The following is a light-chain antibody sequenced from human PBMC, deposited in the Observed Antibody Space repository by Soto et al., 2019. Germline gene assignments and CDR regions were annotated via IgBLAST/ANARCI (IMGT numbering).Light chain of an antibody. CDR1: SSDVGSYNL. Sequence: QSVLTQPASVSGYPGQSITISCTGTSSDVGSYNLVSWYQQHPGKVPKLVIYEGSNRPSGISDRFSGSKSGVTASLRISDRQAEDEADYYCCTYTGHLTLVFGRGTKLTVL. CDR2: EGS. J-gene: IGLJ3*02. CDR3: CTYTGHLTLV. V-gene: IGLV2-23*01.